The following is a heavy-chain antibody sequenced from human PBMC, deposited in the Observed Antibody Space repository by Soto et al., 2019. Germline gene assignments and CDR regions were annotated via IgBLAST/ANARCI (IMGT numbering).Heavy chain of an antibody. Sequence: VQLVESGGGLIQPGGSLKLSCAASGLTVSSNYMSWVRQAPGKGLEWVAVISYDGSNKYYADSVKGRFTISRDNSKNTLYLQMTSLRAEDTAVYYCANEGGFIAARYGMDVWGQGTTVTVSS. CDR1: GLTVSSNY. CDR3: ANEGGFIAARYGMDV. J-gene: IGHJ6*02. V-gene: IGHV3-30*18. CDR2: ISYDGSNK. D-gene: IGHD6-13*01.